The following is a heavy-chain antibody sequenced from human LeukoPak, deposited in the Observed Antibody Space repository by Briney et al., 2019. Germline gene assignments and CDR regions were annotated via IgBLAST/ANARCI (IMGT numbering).Heavy chain of an antibody. CDR2: INQDGSEE. V-gene: IGHV3-7*01. D-gene: IGHD5-12*01. CDR1: GFTFSHYW. J-gene: IGHJ4*02. CDR3: VRDGGVSGYDLLDY. Sequence: GGCLRLACAASGFTFSHYWMTWVRQAPGKVLEWVSQINQDGSEEYYMDSVKARFTISRDNAKNSVFLQMNSLRAEDTAVYYCVRDGGVSGYDLLDYWGQGTLVTVSS.